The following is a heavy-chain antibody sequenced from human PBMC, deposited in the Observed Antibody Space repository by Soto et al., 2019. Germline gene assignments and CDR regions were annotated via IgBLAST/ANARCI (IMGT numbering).Heavy chain of an antibody. J-gene: IGHJ5*02. CDR2: INNYSGNT. V-gene: IGHV1-18*01. CDR3: ARTYYYGSGTHYRFDP. Sequence: QVEVVQSGAEVKKPGASVKVSCETSGYTFSSYGTNWVRQAPGHGLEWMGWINNYSGNTKYAQRFQGRITMSTDTSTSTAYMEMRSLTYDDTAVYYCARTYYYGSGTHYRFDPWGQGTLVTVSS. D-gene: IGHD3-10*01. CDR1: GYTFSSYG.